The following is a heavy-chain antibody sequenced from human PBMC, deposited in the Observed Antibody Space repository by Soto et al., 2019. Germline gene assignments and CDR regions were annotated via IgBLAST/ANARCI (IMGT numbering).Heavy chain of an antibody. CDR2: ISYDGSNK. Sequence: PVAALTRSCAASGVTFSRYGLYWVRQAPDKGLEWVAVISYDGSNKYYADSVKGRFTISRDNSKNTLYLQMNSLRAEDTAVYYCAKGDTFWSGHPYYYCGMDAWGQGTTVTVSS. V-gene: IGHV3-30*18. CDR3: AKGDTFWSGHPYYYCGMDA. CDR1: GVTFSRYG. D-gene: IGHD3-3*01. J-gene: IGHJ6*02.